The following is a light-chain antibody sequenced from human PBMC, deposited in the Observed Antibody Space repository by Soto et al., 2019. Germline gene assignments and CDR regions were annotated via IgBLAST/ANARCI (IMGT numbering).Light chain of an antibody. Sequence: ETVMTQSPATLSVSPGERATLSCRASQIVSSNLAWYQQKPGQAPRLIIYGASTRATGIPARFSGSGSGTEFTLTISSLQSEDFAVYYCQQYNNWPDTFGQGTKVDIK. CDR3: QQYNNWPDT. V-gene: IGKV3-15*01. CDR2: GAS. J-gene: IGKJ1*01. CDR1: QIVSSN.